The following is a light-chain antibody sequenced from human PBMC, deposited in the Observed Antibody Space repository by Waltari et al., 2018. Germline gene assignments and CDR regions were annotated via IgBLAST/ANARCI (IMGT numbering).Light chain of an antibody. J-gene: IGKJ5*01. CDR2: DAF. V-gene: IGKV3-11*01. Sequence: EIVLTQSPATLSLSPGERATLSCRATHSVNTYLAWFQQKPGQAPRLLIYDAFKRATGIPARFSGSGSGTDFTLTIGSLEPEDFAIYYCQQRSSWPITFGQGTRLEIK. CDR1: HSVNTY. CDR3: QQRSSWPIT.